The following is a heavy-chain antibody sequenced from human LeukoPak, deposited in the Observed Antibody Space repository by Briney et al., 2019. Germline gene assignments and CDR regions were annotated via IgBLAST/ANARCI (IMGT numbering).Heavy chain of an antibody. CDR1: GGSISSSSYY. D-gene: IGHD3-3*01. J-gene: IGHJ4*02. CDR2: IYYSGST. CDR3: ARLEITIFGVVIDY. V-gene: IGHV4-39*01. Sequence: PSETLSLTCTVSGGSISSSSYYWGWIRQPPGKGLEWIGSIYYSGSTDYNPSLKSRVTISVDTSKNQFSLKLSSVTAADTAVYYCARLEITIFGVVIDYWGQGTLVTVSS.